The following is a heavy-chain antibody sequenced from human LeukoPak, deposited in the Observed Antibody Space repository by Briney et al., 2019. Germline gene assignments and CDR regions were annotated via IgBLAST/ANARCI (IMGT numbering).Heavy chain of an antibody. CDR1: GFTFTAYS. J-gene: IGHJ4*02. CDR3: ATRIDY. Sequence: GGSLRLSCAASGFTFTAYSMNWVRQVPGKGLEWLSYISTSSTTIYYAASVKGRFTISRDNAKNSLYLQMNSLRAEDTAIYYCATRIDYWGQGTLVTVSS. CDR2: ISTSSTTI. V-gene: IGHV3-48*04.